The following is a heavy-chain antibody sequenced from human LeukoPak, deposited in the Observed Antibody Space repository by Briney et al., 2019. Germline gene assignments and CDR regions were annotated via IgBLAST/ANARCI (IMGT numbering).Heavy chain of an antibody. CDR2: INPSGGST. J-gene: IGHJ5*02. CDR1: GYTFTSYY. CDR3: ARALQNDWFDP. D-gene: IGHD4-11*01. Sequence: ASVKVSCKASGYTFTSYYMHWVRQAPGQGLEWMGIINPSGGSTSYAQKFQGRVTMTRDTSTRTVYMELSSLRSEDTAVYYCARALQNDWFDPWGQATRVTVFS. V-gene: IGHV1-46*03.